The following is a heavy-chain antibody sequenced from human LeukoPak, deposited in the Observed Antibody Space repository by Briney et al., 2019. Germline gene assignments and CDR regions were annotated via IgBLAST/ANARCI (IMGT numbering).Heavy chain of an antibody. CDR3: VRDGAVVTSGSYPWRYFQY. D-gene: IGHD3-10*01. CDR1: GFTFGSYS. CDR2: IGHTGSIT. J-gene: IGHJ1*01. V-gene: IGHV3-48*04. Sequence: PGGSLRLSCAGSGFTFGSYSMNWVRHAPGKGLEWVSYIGHTGSITDYADSVKGRFTVSRDNAKSSLYLQMNTLRAEDTAVYYCVRDGAVVTSGSYPWRYFQYWGLGTLVTVSS.